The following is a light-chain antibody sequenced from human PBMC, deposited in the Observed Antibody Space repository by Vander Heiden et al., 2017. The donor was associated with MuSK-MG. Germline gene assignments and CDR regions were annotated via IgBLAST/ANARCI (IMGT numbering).Light chain of an antibody. CDR2: AAS. J-gene: IGKJ1*01. V-gene: IGKV1-39*01. CDR3: QQSYTNPRT. CDR1: QSISSY. Sequence: IQMTQSPSSLSASVADRVTITCRASQSISSYLNWYQQRPGKAPNLLIYAASTLQTGVPSRFSGSGSGTDFALTISSLQPEDFATYYCQQSYTNPRTFGQGTKVXIK.